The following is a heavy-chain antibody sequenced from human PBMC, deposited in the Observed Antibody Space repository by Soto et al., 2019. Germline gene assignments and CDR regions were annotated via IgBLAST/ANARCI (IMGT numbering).Heavy chain of an antibody. V-gene: IGHV1-8*01. J-gene: IGHJ5*02. CDR2: MNPNSGNT. Sequence: QVQLVQSGAEVKKPGASVKVSCKASGYTFTSYDINWVRQATGQGLEWMGWMNPNSGNTAYAQKFQGRVTMTRNTATGTVYREPNSLRSEDTAVYYCAREPSGGGGNWFDPWGQGTLVTVSS. CDR3: AREPSGGGGNWFDP. CDR1: GYTFTSYD. D-gene: IGHD1-26*01.